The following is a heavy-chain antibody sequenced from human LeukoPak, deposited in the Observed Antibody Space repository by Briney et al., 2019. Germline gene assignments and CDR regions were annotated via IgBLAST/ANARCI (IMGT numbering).Heavy chain of an antibody. Sequence: GGSLRLSCAASGFRFSSYSMNWVRQAPGKGLEGVSCISSSSSYIYYAHSVKGRFTISRVNAKNSLYLQMNSLRAEDTAVYYCARDSGYCNSTSCLYYYYYYRDVWGKGTTVTVSS. CDR3: ARDSGYCNSTSCLYYYYYYRDV. CDR2: ISSSSSYI. J-gene: IGHJ6*03. CDR1: GFRFSSYS. V-gene: IGHV3-21*01. D-gene: IGHD2-2*01.